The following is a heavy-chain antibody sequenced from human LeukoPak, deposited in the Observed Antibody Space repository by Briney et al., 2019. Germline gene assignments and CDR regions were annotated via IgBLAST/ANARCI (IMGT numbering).Heavy chain of an antibody. J-gene: IGHJ4*02. CDR1: GFTFSGYW. D-gene: IGHD3-10*02. CDR2: PNSDGTTI. CDR3: VRGAGGPRNYVLDY. Sequence: PGGSLRLSCVASGFTFSGYWMHWVRQAPGMGLVWVSRPNSDGTTINYADSVKGRFTISRDNAKNTVYLQMSGLRDDDTALYFCVRGAGGPRNYVLDYWGQGALVSVSS. V-gene: IGHV3-74*01.